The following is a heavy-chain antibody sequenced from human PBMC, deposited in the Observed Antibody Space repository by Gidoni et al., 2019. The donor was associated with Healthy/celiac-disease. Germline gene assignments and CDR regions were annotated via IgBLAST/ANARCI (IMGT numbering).Heavy chain of an antibody. J-gene: IGHJ6*03. D-gene: IGHD3-3*01. CDR1: GGSFSVYY. CDR3: ARLPTEWLVSVPYYYYYYYMDV. CDR2: LNHSGST. Sequence: QVQLQQWGAGLLKPSETLSLTCAVYGGSFSVYYWRSIRQTPGKGLELIGELNHSGSTNYNPDLKKRVTIAVDTSKNQFSLKLSSVTAADTAVYYCARLPTEWLVSVPYYYYYYYMDVWGKGTTVTVSS. V-gene: IGHV4-34*01.